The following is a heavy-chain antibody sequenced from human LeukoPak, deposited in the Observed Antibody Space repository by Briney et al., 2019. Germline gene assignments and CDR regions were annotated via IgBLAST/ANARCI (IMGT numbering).Heavy chain of an antibody. J-gene: IGHJ4*02. Sequence: GGSLRLSCAASGSTFSSYAMHWVRQVPGKGLEWVAVISYDGSNKYYADSVKGRFTISRDNSKNTLYLEMNSLRVEDTAVYYCAKASVVVPATMAHWGQGTLVTVSS. D-gene: IGHD2-2*01. CDR1: GSTFSSYA. V-gene: IGHV3-30-3*01. CDR2: ISYDGSNK. CDR3: AKASVVVPATMAH.